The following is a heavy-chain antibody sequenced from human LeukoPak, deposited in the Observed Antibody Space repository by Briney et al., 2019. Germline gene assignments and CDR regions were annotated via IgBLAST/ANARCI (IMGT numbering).Heavy chain of an antibody. D-gene: IGHD1-26*01. CDR2: LNPNSGNT. Sequence: SVKVSCTASGYAFTSYDINWVRQGRGQGLEWMGWLNPNSGNTGYAQKFKGRVTITSSTSTSTVFMELGSLTSEDTAVYYCARGGASADARRFDPWGQGTLVTVSS. V-gene: IGHV1-8*01. J-gene: IGHJ5*02. CDR3: ARGGASADARRFDP. CDR1: GYAFTSYD.